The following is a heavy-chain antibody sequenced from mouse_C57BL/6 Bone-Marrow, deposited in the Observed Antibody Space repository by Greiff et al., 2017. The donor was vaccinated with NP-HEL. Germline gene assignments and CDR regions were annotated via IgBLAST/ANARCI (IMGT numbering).Heavy chain of an antibody. CDR2: IDPENGDT. Sequence: VQLQQSGAELVRPGASVKLSCTASGFNIKDDYMHWVKQRPEQGLEWIGWIDPENGDTEYASKFQGKATITADTSSNTAYLQLSSLTSEDTAVYYCTTREQDNSTTFDYWGQGTTLTVSS. V-gene: IGHV14-4*01. J-gene: IGHJ2*01. CDR3: TTREQDNSTTFDY. CDR1: GFNIKDDY. D-gene: IGHD1-1*01.